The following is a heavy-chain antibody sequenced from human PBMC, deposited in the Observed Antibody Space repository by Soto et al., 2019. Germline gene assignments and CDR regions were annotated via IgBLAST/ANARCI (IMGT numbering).Heavy chain of an antibody. CDR2: ISSSGTSI. J-gene: IGHJ4*02. V-gene: IGHV3-48*03. D-gene: IGHD2-15*01. CDR1: RFTFSRFE. Sequence: GGSLRLSCAASRFTFSRFEMNWVRQAPGKGLEWVASISSSGTSIYYADSVKGRFSISRDNDKNSVYLAMNSLTAEDTAVYFCAKRRGAGGHFDYWGQGALVTVSS. CDR3: AKRRGAGGHFDY.